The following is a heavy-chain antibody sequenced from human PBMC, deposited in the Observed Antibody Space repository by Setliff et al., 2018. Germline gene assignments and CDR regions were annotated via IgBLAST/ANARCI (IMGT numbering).Heavy chain of an antibody. CDR3: ATLAFPYYYDSSGYYPHDY. V-gene: IGHV1-24*01. J-gene: IGHJ4*02. CDR1: GYTLTELS. CDR2: FDPEDGET. D-gene: IGHD3-22*01. Sequence: ASVKVSCKVSGYTLTELSMHWVRQAPGKGLEWMGGFDPEDGETIYAQKFQGRVTMTEDTSTDTAYMELSSLRSEDTDVYYCATLAFPYYYDSSGYYPHDYWGQGTLVTVSS.